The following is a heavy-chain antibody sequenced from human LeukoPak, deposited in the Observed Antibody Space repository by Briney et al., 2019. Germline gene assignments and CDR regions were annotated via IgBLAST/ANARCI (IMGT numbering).Heavy chain of an antibody. CDR3: TRDHRDDWNPGYYFDY. CDR1: GFTFSSYA. V-gene: IGHV3-49*04. D-gene: IGHD1-1*01. J-gene: IGHJ4*02. CDR2: IKTQVYGGTT. Sequence: PGGSLRLSCAASGFTFSSYAMSWVRQAPGKGLEWVGFIKTQVYGGTTEYAASVKGRFTISRDDSKAIAYLQMNSLKTEDTAVYYCTRDHRDDWNPGYYFDYWGQGTLVTVSS.